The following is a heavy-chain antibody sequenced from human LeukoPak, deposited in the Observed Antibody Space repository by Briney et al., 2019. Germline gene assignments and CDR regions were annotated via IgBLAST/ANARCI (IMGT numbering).Heavy chain of an antibody. Sequence: PGGSLRLSCAASGLPFSHSGMHWVRQAPGKGLEWVAFIRYDGSNKYYADSVKGRFPISRDNSKNALYLQMNSLRGEDTAVYYCFGITVTDVPYWGQGTLVTVSS. CDR2: IRYDGSNK. J-gene: IGHJ4*02. CDR1: GLPFSHSG. V-gene: IGHV3-30*02. CDR3: FGITVTDVPY. D-gene: IGHD1-7*01.